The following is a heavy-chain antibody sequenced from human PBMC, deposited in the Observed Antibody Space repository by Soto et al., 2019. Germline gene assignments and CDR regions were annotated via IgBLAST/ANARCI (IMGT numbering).Heavy chain of an antibody. CDR2: IYNSEST. D-gene: IGHD4-17*01. CDR1: GGSISSYY. J-gene: IGHJ4*02. CDR3: AYGDYSGPFDY. V-gene: IGHV4-59*01. Sequence: PSETLSLTCTVSGGSISSYYWSWIRKAPGKGLEWIGYIYNSESTNYTPSPKSRVTISVDTYKNQFSLKLRSVTDADTAVYYCAYGDYSGPFDYWGQGTLVTVSS.